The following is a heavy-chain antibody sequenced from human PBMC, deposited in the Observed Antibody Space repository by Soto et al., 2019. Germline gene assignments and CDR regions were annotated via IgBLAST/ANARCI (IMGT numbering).Heavy chain of an antibody. CDR3: ARDLPAVAGTKAFEI. V-gene: IGHV1-69*08. Sequence: QVQLVQSGAEVGKPGSSVKVSCKASGDSFSSYTLSWMRQAAGHGLEGMGRIVPLLGTTNYTQKLQGSVNVTADKATRTSYMELRSLRSEDTALYYSARDLPAVAGTKAFEIWGQGTMVIVSS. CDR1: GDSFSSYT. D-gene: IGHD1-1*01. CDR2: IVPLLGTT. J-gene: IGHJ3*02.